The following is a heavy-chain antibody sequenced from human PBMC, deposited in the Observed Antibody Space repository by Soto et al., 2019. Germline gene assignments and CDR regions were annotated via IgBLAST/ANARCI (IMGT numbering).Heavy chain of an antibody. CDR1: GFAFKDST. CDR2: SXXTXGXX. D-gene: IGHD1-26*01. Sequence: PGGSLRLSCSASGFAFKDSTMHWVRQAPGRGLEXIGTSXXTXGXXXYXXXXKGRFTISRGNSQSTLYLQMSSLRPEHTGVYFCVKDYSHGRFPDYWGKGTLVTVSS. J-gene: IGHJ4*02. CDR3: VKDYSHGRFPDY. V-gene: IGHV3-64D*06.